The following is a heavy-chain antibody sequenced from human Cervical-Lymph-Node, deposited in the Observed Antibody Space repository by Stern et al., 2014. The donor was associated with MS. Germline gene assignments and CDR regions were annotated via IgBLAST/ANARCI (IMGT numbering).Heavy chain of an antibody. CDR3: ARQPKTFYDVLTGRGYFDH. Sequence: EVRLVESAAEMKKPGESLRISCEGSGYSFTNCWIGWVRQMPGEGLEWMVIIYPGYSHTSYSPFFPGHVTISADKSSRTPYLQLSSLKASDTAMYYCARQPKTFYDVLTGRGYFDHWGQGTLVTVSS. J-gene: IGHJ4*02. V-gene: IGHV5-51*01. CDR1: GYSFTNCW. CDR2: IYPGYSHT. D-gene: IGHD3-9*01.